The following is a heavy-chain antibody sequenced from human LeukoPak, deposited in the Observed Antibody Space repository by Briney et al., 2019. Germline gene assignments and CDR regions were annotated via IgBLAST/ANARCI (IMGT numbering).Heavy chain of an antibody. D-gene: IGHD3-3*01. CDR2: ISGSGGST. J-gene: IGHJ5*02. V-gene: IGHV3-23*01. CDR1: GFTFSSYA. CDR3: AKDRGSVTIFGVVVYNP. Sequence: GGSLRLSCAASGFTFSSYAMSWVRQAPGKGLEWVSAISGSGGSTYYADSVKGRFTISRDNSKNTLYLQMNSLRAEDTAVYYCAKDRGSVTIFGVVVYNPWGQGTLVTVSS.